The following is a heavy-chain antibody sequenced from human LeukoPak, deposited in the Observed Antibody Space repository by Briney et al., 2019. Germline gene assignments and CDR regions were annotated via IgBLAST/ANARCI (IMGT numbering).Heavy chain of an antibody. CDR2: IKQDGSDT. Sequence: GGSLRLSCAASGFTFSTYLMSWIRQAPGKGLEWVANIKQDGSDTYYVDSVKGRFTISRDNAKNSLYLQMNSLRAEATAVYYCAREGPVTFDSSGQGTLVTVSS. J-gene: IGHJ4*02. D-gene: IGHD4-11*01. CDR3: AREGPVTFDS. V-gene: IGHV3-7*04. CDR1: GFTFSTYL.